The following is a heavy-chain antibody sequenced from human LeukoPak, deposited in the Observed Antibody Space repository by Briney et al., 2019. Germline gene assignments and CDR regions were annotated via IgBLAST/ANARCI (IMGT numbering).Heavy chain of an antibody. CDR1: GGSISSYY. CDR2: IYYTGST. J-gene: IGHJ5*02. CDR3: ARLTGYSSESWFDP. Sequence: SETLSLTCTVSGGSISSYYWSWIRQPPGKGLEWIGYIYYTGSTNYNPSLKSRVTISVHTSKNQFSLKLSSVTAADTAVYYCARLTGYSSESWFDPWGQGTLVTVSS. V-gene: IGHV4-59*01. D-gene: IGHD3-9*01.